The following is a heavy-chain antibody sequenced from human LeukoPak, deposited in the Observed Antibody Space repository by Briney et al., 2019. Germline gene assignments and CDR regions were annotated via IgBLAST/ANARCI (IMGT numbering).Heavy chain of an antibody. CDR3: ARVSRGRMITFGGVIGIGDH. J-gene: IGHJ4*02. CDR1: GFTFSSYA. D-gene: IGHD3-16*02. Sequence: PGGALRLSCAASGFTFSSYAMHWVRQAPGKGLEYVSAISSNGGSTYYANSVKGRFTISRDNSKNTLYLQMNSLRAEDTAVYYCARVSRGRMITFGGVIGIGDHWGQGTLVTVSS. V-gene: IGHV3-64*01. CDR2: ISSNGGST.